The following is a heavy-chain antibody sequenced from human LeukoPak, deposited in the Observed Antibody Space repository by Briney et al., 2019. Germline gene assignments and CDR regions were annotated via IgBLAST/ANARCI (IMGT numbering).Heavy chain of an antibody. CDR3: ARGAYGSGSYFDYYYYYMDV. CDR2: IYYSGST. CDR1: GGSISSNSYY. V-gene: IGHV4-39*07. J-gene: IGHJ6*03. D-gene: IGHD3-10*01. Sequence: SETLSLTCAVSGGSISSNSYYWGWIRQPPGKGLEWIGSIYYSGSTYYNPSLKSRVTISVDTSKNQFSLKLSSVTAADTAVYYCARGAYGSGSYFDYYYYYMDVWGKGTTVTVSS.